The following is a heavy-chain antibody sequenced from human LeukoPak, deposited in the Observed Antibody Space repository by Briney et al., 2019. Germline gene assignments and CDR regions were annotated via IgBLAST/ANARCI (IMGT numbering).Heavy chain of an antibody. CDR1: GFTFSDYN. CDR2: LSGRSSYI. D-gene: IGHD5-18*01. J-gene: IGHJ4*02. V-gene: IGHV3-21*01. Sequence: GGSLRLSCTASGFTFSDYNMHWVRQAPGKGLEWVSSLSGRSSYIYYADSLRGRFAISRDNSKNSPYLQMNSLRAEDTAVYYCARRDTAMASGGFDLWGQGTLVTVSS. CDR3: ARRDTAMASGGFDL.